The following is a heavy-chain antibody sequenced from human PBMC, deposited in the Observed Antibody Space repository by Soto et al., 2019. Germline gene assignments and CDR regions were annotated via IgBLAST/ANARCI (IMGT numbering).Heavy chain of an antibody. CDR3: ARAHEVAWFDS. D-gene: IGHD2-15*01. V-gene: IGHV3-21*06. CDR1: GFSFSSYT. CDR2: ITNRGTHT. Sequence: GGSLRLSCTASGFSFSSYTMNWVRQAPGKGLQWVASITNRGTHTYSADSVRGRFTISRDNDKNSLYLQMNNLRAEDTATYYCARAHEVAWFDSWGLGTLVTVSS. J-gene: IGHJ5*01.